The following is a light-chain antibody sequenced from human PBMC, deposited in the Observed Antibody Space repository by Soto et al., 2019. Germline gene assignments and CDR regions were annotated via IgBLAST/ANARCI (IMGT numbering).Light chain of an antibody. CDR1: QSVSSNY. J-gene: IGKJ1*01. CDR3: QQYVTSPA. V-gene: IGKV3-20*01. Sequence: EIVLTQSPGTRSLSPGERATLSCRASQSVSSNYLAGYQQKPGQAPRLLIYGASRRATGIPDRFSGSGSGTDFTLTISRLEPEDFAVYYCQQYVTSPAFGQGTKVEIK. CDR2: GAS.